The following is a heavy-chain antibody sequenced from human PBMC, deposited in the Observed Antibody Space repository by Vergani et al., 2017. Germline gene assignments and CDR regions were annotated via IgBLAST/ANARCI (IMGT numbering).Heavy chain of an antibody. CDR2: MDYSGST. D-gene: IGHD2-15*01. J-gene: IGHJ4*02. CDR3: ASKRGACRAAYCHSYDF. CDR1: GASIRSSNYY. Sequence: QLQLQESGPGLVKPSATLSLTCSVSGASIRSSNYYWGWIRQPPGKGLEWIGSMDYSGSTSYNPSLEGRISISFETPKNQFSLRLTSVTAADTAVYYCASKRGACRAAYCHSYDFWGPGTLVGVSS. V-gene: IGHV4-39*01.